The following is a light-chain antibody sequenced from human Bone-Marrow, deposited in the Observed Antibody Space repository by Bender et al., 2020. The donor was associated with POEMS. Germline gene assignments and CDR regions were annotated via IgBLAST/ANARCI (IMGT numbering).Light chain of an antibody. CDR1: NIGDKN. J-gene: IGLJ3*02. Sequence: SYDLTQPLSVSVALGQTARITCGGSNIGDKNVHWYQQRPGQAPLLVIYRDTNRPSGIPERFSGSNSGNTATLTINRAQAGDEADYSCQVWDSSTDHWVFGGGTKLTVL. V-gene: IGLV3-9*01. CDR2: RDT. CDR3: QVWDSSTDHWV.